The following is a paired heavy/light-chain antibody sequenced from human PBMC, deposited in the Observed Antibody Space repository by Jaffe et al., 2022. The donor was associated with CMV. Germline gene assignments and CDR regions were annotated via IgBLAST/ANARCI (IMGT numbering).Heavy chain of an antibody. Sequence: ELQLLESGGGLVQPGGSLRISCAASGFTFSNYAMSWVRQAPGKGLEWVSMIYGSGASTYYAASVKGRFTISRDNFKDTLYLQMNSLRVEDTARYYCAKGEVAGQVLPDYWGQGTLVTVSS. CDR3: AKGEVAGQVLPDY. CDR1: GFTFSNYA. V-gene: IGHV3-23*01. J-gene: IGHJ4*02. CDR2: IYGSGAST. D-gene: IGHD3-10*01.
Light chain of an antibody. CDR3: YSTDSNNNPR. Sequence: SYELTQPPSVSVSPGQTARITCSGDALPKKYAYWYQQKSGQAPVLVIYEDSKRPSGIPERFSGSSSGTMATLTISGAQVEDEADYHCYSTDSNNNPRFGGGTKLTVL. CDR2: EDS. J-gene: IGLJ2*01. V-gene: IGLV3-10*01. CDR1: ALPKKY.